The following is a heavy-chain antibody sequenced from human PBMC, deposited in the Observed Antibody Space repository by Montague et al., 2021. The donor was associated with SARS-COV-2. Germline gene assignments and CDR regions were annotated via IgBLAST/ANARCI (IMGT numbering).Heavy chain of an antibody. Sequence: SLRLPCAASGFTFDDYAMHWVRQAPGKGLEWVSGISWNSGSIGYADSVKGRFTISRDNAKNSLYLQMNSLRAEDTALYYCAKFPQRNYDILIDDAFDIWGQGTMVTVSS. V-gene: IGHV3-9*01. D-gene: IGHD3-9*01. CDR3: AKFPQRNYDILIDDAFDI. CDR2: ISWNSGSI. CDR1: GFTFDDYA. J-gene: IGHJ3*02.